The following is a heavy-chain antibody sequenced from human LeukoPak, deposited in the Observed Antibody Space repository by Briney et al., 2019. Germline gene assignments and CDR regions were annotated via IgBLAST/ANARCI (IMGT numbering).Heavy chain of an antibody. Sequence: SETLSLTCAVSGGSISSGGYSWSWIRQPPGKGLEWIGYIYHSGSTYYNPSLKSRVTISVDRSKNQFSLKLSSVTAADTAVYYCARDSLELSKDYYGMDVWGQGTTVTVSS. J-gene: IGHJ6*02. CDR3: ARDSLELSKDYYGMDV. CDR1: GGSISSGGYS. CDR2: IYHSGST. V-gene: IGHV4-30-2*01. D-gene: IGHD1-7*01.